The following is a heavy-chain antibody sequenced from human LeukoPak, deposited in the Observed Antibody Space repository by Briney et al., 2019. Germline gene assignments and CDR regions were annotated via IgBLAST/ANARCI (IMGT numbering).Heavy chain of an antibody. V-gene: IGHV3-48*04. CDR1: GFTFSSYW. D-gene: IGHD5-24*01. J-gene: IGHJ4*02. CDR2: ISSSGSTI. Sequence: GGSLRLSCAASGFTFSSYWMSWVRQAPGKGLEWVSYISSSGSTIYYADSVKGRFTISRDNAKNSLYLQMNSLRAEDTAVYYCAREGGRWLQYLSGLFDYWGQGTLVTVSS. CDR3: AREGGRWLQYLSGLFDY.